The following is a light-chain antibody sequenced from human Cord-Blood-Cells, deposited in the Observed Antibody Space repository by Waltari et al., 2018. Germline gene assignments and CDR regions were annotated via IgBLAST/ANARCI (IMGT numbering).Light chain of an antibody. J-gene: IGKJ1*01. CDR2: DAS. V-gene: IGKV3-11*01. Sequence: ELVLTQSPATLSLSPGERAPLSCRASQRVSSYLAWYQQKPGQAPRLLIYDASNRATGIPARFSGSGSGTDFTLTISSLEPEDFAVYYCQQRSNWPWTFGQGTKVEIK. CDR3: QQRSNWPWT. CDR1: QRVSSY.